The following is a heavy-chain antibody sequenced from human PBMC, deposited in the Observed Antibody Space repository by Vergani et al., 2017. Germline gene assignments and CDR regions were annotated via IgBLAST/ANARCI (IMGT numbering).Heavy chain of an antibody. D-gene: IGHD3-3*01. CDR2: INSDGDST. CDR1: GFTFSNYW. CDR3: AKDHYDFWSGYPNLSPFDL. V-gene: IGHV3-74*01. J-gene: IGHJ2*01. Sequence: VQLVESGGGVVQPGGSLRLSCTASGFTFSNYWMQWVRQAPGKGLMWVSRINSDGDSTSYADSVKGRFTISRDNAKNTLYLQMDSLRAEDTALYYCAKDHYDFWSGYPNLSPFDLWGRGTLVTVSS.